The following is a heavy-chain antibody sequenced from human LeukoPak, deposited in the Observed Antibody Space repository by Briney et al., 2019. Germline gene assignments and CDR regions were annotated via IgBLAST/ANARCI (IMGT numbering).Heavy chain of an antibody. J-gene: IGHJ4*02. D-gene: IGHD6-13*01. Sequence: GGSLRLSCAASGFTFSGSALHWVRQASGKGLEWIGRIRSKTNNYATTYAASVTGRFTISRDDAENTAYLQMNSLKTEDTAVYYCARDRGSTWYYFDYWGQGTLVTVSS. V-gene: IGHV3-73*01. CDR3: ARDRGSTWYYFDY. CDR2: IRSKTNNYAT. CDR1: GFTFSGSA.